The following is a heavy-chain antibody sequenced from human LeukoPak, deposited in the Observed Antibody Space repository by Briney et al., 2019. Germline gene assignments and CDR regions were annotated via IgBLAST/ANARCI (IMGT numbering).Heavy chain of an antibody. Sequence: GASVKVSCTASGYTFIGYYLHWVRQAPGQGLEWMEWINPHNGDTNYAQKFQGRVTMTRDTSITTAYMELSRLKSDDTAVYYCATVRDIVVGGGPYYFDYWGQGTLVTVSS. CDR2: INPHNGDT. CDR1: GYTFIGYY. V-gene: IGHV1-2*02. J-gene: IGHJ4*02. CDR3: ATVRDIVVGGGPYYFDY. D-gene: IGHD2-15*01.